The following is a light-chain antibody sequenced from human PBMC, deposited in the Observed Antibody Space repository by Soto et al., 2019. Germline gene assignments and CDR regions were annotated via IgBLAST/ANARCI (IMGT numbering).Light chain of an antibody. J-gene: IGKJ1*01. CDR2: GAS. CDR1: QSVSSSY. V-gene: IGKV3-20*01. Sequence: EIVLTQSPGTLSLSPGERATLSCRASQSVSSSYLAWYQQKPGQAPRLLIYGASSRATGIPDRFSGSGSGTNFPLPLSQLEPGDFAVYYCQQYGSSPWTFGQGTKVEIK. CDR3: QQYGSSPWT.